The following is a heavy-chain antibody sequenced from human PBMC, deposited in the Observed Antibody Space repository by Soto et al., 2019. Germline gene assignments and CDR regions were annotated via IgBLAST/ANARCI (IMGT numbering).Heavy chain of an antibody. V-gene: IGHV4-34*01. CDR3: ARGRRSGSYYKGNYYYGMDV. CDR2: INHSGST. D-gene: IGHD3-10*01. J-gene: IGHJ6*02. Sequence: PSETLSLTCAVYGGSFSGYYWSWIRQPPGKGLEWIGEINHSGSTNYNPSLKSRVTISVDTSKNQFSLKLSSVTAADTAVYYCARGRRSGSYYKGNYYYGMDVWGQGTTVTVSS. CDR1: GGSFSGYY.